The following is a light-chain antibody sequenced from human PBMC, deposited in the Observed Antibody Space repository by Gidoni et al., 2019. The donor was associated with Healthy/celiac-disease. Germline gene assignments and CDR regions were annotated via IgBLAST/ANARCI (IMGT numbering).Light chain of an antibody. CDR3: CSYAGSSTFL. CDR2: EVS. V-gene: IGLV2-23*02. J-gene: IGLJ1*01. Sequence: QSALTQPASVSGSPGQSITTSCTGTSSDVGSYNLVSWYQQHPGKAPKLMIYEVSKLPSGVSNRFSGSKSGNTASLTISGLQAEDEADYYCCSYAGSSTFLFGTGTKVTVL. CDR1: SSDVGSYNL.